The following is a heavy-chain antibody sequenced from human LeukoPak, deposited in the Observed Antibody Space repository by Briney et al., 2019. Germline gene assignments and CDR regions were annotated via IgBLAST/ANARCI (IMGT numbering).Heavy chain of an antibody. CDR3: ARGAEGFGELVEYYGMDV. CDR1: GFTFSSYA. D-gene: IGHD3-10*01. J-gene: IGHJ6*02. CDR2: ISYDGSNK. V-gene: IGHV3-30*04. Sequence: GGSLRLSCAASGFTFSSYAMHWVRQAPGKGLEWVAVISYDGSNKHYADSVKGRFTISRDNSKNTLYLQMNSLRAEDTAVYYCARGAEGFGELVEYYGMDVWGQGTTVTVSS.